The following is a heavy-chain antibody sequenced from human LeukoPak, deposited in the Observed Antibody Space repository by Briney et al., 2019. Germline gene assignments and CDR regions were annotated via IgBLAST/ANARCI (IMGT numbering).Heavy chain of an antibody. CDR1: GFTFNSYA. CDR3: AKDLEYLMRPGPLYFDY. CDR2: ISGSGGST. V-gene: IGHV3-23*01. J-gene: IGHJ4*02. D-gene: IGHD2/OR15-2a*01. Sequence: PGGSLRLSCAASGFTFNSYAMDWVRQAPGKGLEWVSAISGSGGSTYYADSVKGRFTISRDNSKNTLYLQVNSLRAEDTAVYYCAKDLEYLMRPGPLYFDYRGQGTLVTVSS.